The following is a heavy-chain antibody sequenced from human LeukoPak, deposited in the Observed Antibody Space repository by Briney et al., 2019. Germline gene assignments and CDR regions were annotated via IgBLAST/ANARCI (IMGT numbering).Heavy chain of an antibody. V-gene: IGHV4-4*02. J-gene: IGHJ4*02. Sequence: KASETLSLTCAVSGGSISSSNWWSWVRQPPGKGLEWIGEIYHSGSTNYNPSLKSRVTISVDKSKNQFSLKLSSVTAADTAVYYCARDDTRGSSGYPPYFDYWGQGTLVTVSS. CDR1: GGSISSSNW. CDR3: ARDDTRGSSGYPPYFDY. D-gene: IGHD3-22*01. CDR2: IYHSGST.